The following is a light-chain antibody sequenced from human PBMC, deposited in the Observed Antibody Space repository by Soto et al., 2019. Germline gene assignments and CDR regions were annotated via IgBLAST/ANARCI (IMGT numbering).Light chain of an antibody. Sequence: DIHMTQSPSTLSASVGDRVTINCRASRSISVWLAWYQQKPGKAPNLLIYKTSSLETGVPSRFSGSGSGTEFTLTISSLQPDDFATYYCQHYNDYSWTFGQGTKVEIK. CDR2: KTS. V-gene: IGKV1-5*03. J-gene: IGKJ1*01. CDR1: RSISVW. CDR3: QHYNDYSWT.